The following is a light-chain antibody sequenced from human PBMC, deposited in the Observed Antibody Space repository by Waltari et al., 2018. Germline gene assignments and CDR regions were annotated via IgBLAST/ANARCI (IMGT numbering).Light chain of an antibody. Sequence: SYELTQPPSVSVSPGQPARIPCSGDALPKKHAFWYQQKSAQAPVLVIYDDNKRPSGIPERFSASSSGTMATLTITGAQEEDEGDYYCYSTDSSGYERVFGGGTKLTV. V-gene: IGLV3-10*01. CDR2: DDN. J-gene: IGLJ3*02. CDR1: ALPKKH. CDR3: YSTDSSGYERV.